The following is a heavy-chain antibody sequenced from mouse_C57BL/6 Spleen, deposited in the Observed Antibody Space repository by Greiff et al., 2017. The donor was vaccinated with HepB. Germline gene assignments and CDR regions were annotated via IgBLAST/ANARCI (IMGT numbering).Heavy chain of an antibody. J-gene: IGHJ2*01. CDR3: ARDDDYSFDY. V-gene: IGHV1-64*01. D-gene: IGHD2-3*01. Sequence: QVQLQQPGAELVKPGASVKLSCKASGYTFTSYWMHWVKQRPGQGLEWIGMIHPNSGSTNYNEKFKSKATLTVDKSNSTAYMQLSSLTSEDSAVYYGARDDDYSFDYWGQGTTLTVSS. CDR2: IHPNSGST. CDR1: GYTFTSYW.